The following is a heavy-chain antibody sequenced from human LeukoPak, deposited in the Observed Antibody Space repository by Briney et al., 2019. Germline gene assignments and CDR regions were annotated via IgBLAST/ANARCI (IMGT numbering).Heavy chain of an antibody. CDR2: IYYSGRT. V-gene: IGHV4-59*01. J-gene: IGHJ4*02. CDR1: GGSISSYY. CDR3: ARGSGWSSYYDY. D-gene: IGHD6-19*01. Sequence: SETLSLTCTVSGGSISSYYWSWIRQPPGKRREWIGYIYYSGRTNYHPSLKSRVTISVEPSKNQFSLKLSSVAAADTAVYYCARGSGWSSYYDYWGQGTLVTVSS.